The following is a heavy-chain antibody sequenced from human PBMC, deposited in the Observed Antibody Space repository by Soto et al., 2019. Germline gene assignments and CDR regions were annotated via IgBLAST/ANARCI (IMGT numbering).Heavy chain of an antibody. V-gene: IGHV4-59*01. J-gene: IGHJ3*02. D-gene: IGHD4-17*01. CDR2: IYHSGTT. CDR3: ARYDYGDSRVRAFDI. Sequence: SETLSLTCTVSGGSMNSYYWTWIRKPPGKGLEWIGYIYHSGTTNYNPSLKSRLTISIETSKKQFSLKLSSVTAADQAVYYCARYDYGDSRVRAFDIWAQGTVVTVSS. CDR1: GGSMNSYY.